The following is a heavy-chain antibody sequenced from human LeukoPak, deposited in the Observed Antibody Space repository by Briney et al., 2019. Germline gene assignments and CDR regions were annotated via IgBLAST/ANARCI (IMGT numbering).Heavy chain of an antibody. J-gene: IGHJ4*02. CDR1: GFTFSSYS. CDR2: INKDGGEK. V-gene: IGHV3-7*03. Sequence: GGSLRLSCAASGFTFSSYSMSWVRQAPGKGLEWVANINKDGGEKYYVDSVKSRFTISRDNAKNSLYLQMNSLRADDTAVYYCVKDSPPRYSGSPPAYWGQGTLVTVSS. D-gene: IGHD1-26*01. CDR3: VKDSPPRYSGSPPAY.